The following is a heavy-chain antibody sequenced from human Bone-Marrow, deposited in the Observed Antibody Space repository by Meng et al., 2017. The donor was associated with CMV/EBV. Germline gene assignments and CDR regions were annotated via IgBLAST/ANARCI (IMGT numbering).Heavy chain of an antibody. D-gene: IGHD2-2*01. V-gene: IGHV1-8*01. J-gene: IGHJ5*02. Sequence: LTRYDINWVRQATGQGIEWLGWMNPNSGNTGYAQKFQGRVTMTRNTSISTAYMELSSLRSEVTAVYYCAREHCSSTSCYEAWFDPWGQGTLVTVSS. CDR2: MNPNSGNT. CDR3: AREHCSSTSCYEAWFDP. CDR1: LTRYD.